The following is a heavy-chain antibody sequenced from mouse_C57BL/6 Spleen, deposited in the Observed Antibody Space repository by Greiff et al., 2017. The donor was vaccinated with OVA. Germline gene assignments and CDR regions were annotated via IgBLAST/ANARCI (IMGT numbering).Heavy chain of an antibody. CDR1: GFSLTSYG. D-gene: IGHD1-1*02. CDR2: IWGVGST. V-gene: IGHV2-6*01. J-gene: IGHJ3*01. Sequence: VKLVESGPGLVAPSQSLSITCTVSGFSLTSYGVAWVRQSPGKGLEWLGVIWGVGSTNYNSALKSRLSISKDNSKSQVFLKMNSLQTDDTAMYYCASEGDYGGFAYWGQGTLVTVSA. CDR3: ASEGDYGGFAY.